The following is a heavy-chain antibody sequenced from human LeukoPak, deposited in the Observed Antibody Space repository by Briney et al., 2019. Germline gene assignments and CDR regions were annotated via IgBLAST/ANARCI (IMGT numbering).Heavy chain of an antibody. V-gene: IGHV4-4*07. CDR1: GVSISSYY. Sequence: PSETLSLTCTVSGVSISSYYWSWIRQPAGKGLEWIGRIYTSGSTNYNPSLKSRVTMSVDTSKNQFSLKLSSVTAADTAVYYCARVSRYSSSSYYFDYWGQGTLVTVSS. J-gene: IGHJ4*02. CDR3: ARVSRYSSSSYYFDY. CDR2: IYTSGST. D-gene: IGHD6-6*01.